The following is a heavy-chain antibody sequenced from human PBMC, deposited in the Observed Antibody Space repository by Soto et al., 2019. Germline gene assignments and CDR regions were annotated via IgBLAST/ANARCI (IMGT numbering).Heavy chain of an antibody. Sequence: EVQLVESGGGLVQPGGSLRLSCAASGFTFSSYWMHWVRQAPGKGLVWVSRLKSDGSGTTYADSVKGRLTISRDNAKNTLYLQMNGLRADDTAVYYCVRGDGDYCDGNGYLGRHWGQGTLVTVSS. CDR2: LKSDGSGT. CDR1: GFTFSSYW. D-gene: IGHD5-18*01. CDR3: VRGDGDYCDGNGYLGRH. V-gene: IGHV3-74*01. J-gene: IGHJ4*02.